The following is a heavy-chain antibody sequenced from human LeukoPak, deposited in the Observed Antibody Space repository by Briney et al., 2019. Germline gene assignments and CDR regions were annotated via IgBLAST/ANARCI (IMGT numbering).Heavy chain of an antibody. V-gene: IGHV4-59*01. J-gene: IGHJ6*02. CDR3: AGMVRGIVLGYYGMDV. CDR1: GGSFSGYY. D-gene: IGHD3-10*01. Sequence: SETLSLTCAVYGGSFSGYYWSWIRQPPGKGLEWIGYIYYSGSTNYNPSLKSRVTISVDTSKNQFSLKLSSVTAADTAVYYCAGMVRGIVLGYYGMDVWGQGTTVTVSS. CDR2: IYYSGST.